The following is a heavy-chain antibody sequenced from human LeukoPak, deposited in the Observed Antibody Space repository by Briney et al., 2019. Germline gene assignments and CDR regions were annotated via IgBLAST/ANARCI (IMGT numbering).Heavy chain of an antibody. J-gene: IGHJ6*02. CDR3: ARNRDYAMGV. D-gene: IGHD3-16*02. Sequence: GGSLRLSCAASGFTFSSYGMHWVRQAPGKALEWVAVIWYDGSNKYYADSVKGRFTISRDNSKNTLYLQMNSLRVEDTAVYYRARNRDYAMGVWGQGTTVIVSS. CDR1: GFTFSSYG. V-gene: IGHV3-33*01. CDR2: IWYDGSNK.